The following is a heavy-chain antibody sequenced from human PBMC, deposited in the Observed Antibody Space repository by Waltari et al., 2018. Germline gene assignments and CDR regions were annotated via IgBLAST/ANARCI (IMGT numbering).Heavy chain of an antibody. CDR1: GYSISSGHY. V-gene: IGHV4-38-2*01. CDR3: ARGGPVQGSGSYYSFDY. J-gene: IGHJ4*02. Sequence: QVQVQESGPGLVKPSETLSLTCAVSGYSISSGHYWGWILQPPGKGWEWHGSFYHSGNIYYIPSLNSRVTISVDTSKDQFSLKLSSVTAADTAVYYCARGGPVQGSGSYYSFDYRGQGNLVTVSS. CDR2: FYHSGNI. D-gene: IGHD3-10*01.